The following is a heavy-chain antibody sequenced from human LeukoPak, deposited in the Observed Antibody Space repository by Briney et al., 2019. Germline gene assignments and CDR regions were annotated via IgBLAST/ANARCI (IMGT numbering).Heavy chain of an antibody. CDR2: ISGSGGST. Sequence: PGGSLRLSCEASGFTFSSYWMHWVRQAPGKGLEWVSAISGSGGSTYYADSVKGRFTISRDNSKNTLYLQMNSLRAEDTAVYYCAKVSVDTALYYFDYWGQGTLVTVSS. D-gene: IGHD5-18*01. CDR1: GFTFSSYW. V-gene: IGHV3-23*01. CDR3: AKVSVDTALYYFDY. J-gene: IGHJ4*02.